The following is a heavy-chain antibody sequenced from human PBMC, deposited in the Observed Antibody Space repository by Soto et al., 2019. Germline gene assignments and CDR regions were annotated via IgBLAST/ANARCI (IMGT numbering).Heavy chain of an antibody. V-gene: IGHV3-21*01. Sequence: GGSLRLSCAASGFTFSSYSMNWVRQAPGKGLEWVSSISSSSSYIYYADSVKGRFTISRDNAKNSLYLQMNSLRAEDTAVYYCAREFDGSGISDYYFDYWGQGTLVTVSS. CDR2: ISSSSSYI. CDR1: GFTFSSYS. CDR3: AREFDGSGISDYYFDY. D-gene: IGHD3-10*01. J-gene: IGHJ4*02.